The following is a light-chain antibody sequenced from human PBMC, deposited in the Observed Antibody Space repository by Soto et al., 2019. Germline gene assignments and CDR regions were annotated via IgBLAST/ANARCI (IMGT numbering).Light chain of an antibody. CDR2: SNH. V-gene: IGLV1-44*01. Sequence: QSVLTQPPSASGTPGQRVTISCSGSSSNIGSNTVTWYQQFPGTAPKLLIYSNHQRPSGVPDRFSGSKSGTSASLAISGLQSEDEADYYCAAWDDSLNGLYVFGTGTKLTVL. J-gene: IGLJ1*01. CDR3: AAWDDSLNGLYV. CDR1: SSNIGSNT.